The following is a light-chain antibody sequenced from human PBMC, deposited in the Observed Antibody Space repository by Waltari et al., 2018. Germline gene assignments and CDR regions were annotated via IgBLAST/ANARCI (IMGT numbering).Light chain of an antibody. J-gene: IGKJ2*01. CDR2: GAS. V-gene: IGKV3-20*01. CDR3: QLYGPSPQYT. Sequence: DIVLTQSPGTLSLSPGERATLSCRASQSVSSAYLAWYQQKPGQAPRFLMYGASRRAAGTPDRFSGSGSGTDFTLTINRLEPEDFAVYHCQLYGPSPQYTFGQGTKLEI. CDR1: QSVSSAY.